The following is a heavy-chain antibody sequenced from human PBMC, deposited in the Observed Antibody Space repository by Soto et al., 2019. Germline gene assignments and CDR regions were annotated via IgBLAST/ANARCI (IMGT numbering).Heavy chain of an antibody. CDR2: INPHGGST. CDR1: RDTFTSYY. CDR3: ARSSGGNFGIIIEGTNWFAP. V-gene: IGHV1-46*01. D-gene: IGHD1-26*01. Sequence: ASEKVSCKAPRDTFTSYYINWVRQAPGQGLEWMGAINPHGGSTAYAQKFKGRVTLTRDTSASTVYMEVSSLTCEDTAMYYCARSSGGNFGIIIEGTNWFAPWGQGTLVTSPQ. J-gene: IGHJ5*02.